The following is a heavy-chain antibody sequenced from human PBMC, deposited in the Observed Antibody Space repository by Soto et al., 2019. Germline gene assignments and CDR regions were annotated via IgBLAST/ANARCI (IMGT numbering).Heavy chain of an antibody. D-gene: IGHD3-9*01. CDR1: GYTFTNYW. Sequence: GESLKISCRVFGYTFTNYWIAWVRQQPGKGLEWMGIVYPGDSESRYSPSSQGQVTISADKSTSTAFLQWSSLEASDTAVYYCARQRKTGYSYYGLDVWGQGTTVTVS. CDR2: VYPGDSES. J-gene: IGHJ6*02. V-gene: IGHV5-51*01. CDR3: ARQRKTGYSYYGLDV.